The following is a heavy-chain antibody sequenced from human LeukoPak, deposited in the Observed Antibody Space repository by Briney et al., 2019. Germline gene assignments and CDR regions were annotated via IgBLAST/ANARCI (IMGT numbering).Heavy chain of an antibody. CDR1: GFTFSTYS. V-gene: IGHV3-23*01. CDR3: AKDVVPDSGWDLDY. J-gene: IGHJ4*02. D-gene: IGHD6-19*01. Sequence: GSLILSCAASGFTFSTYSMTWVRQGPGKGLEWVSSIYPNGNTTFYPDSEKGRFTISRNTSKNTLYLQMSSLRTEDTAIYYCAKDVVPDSGWDLDYWGQGTLVTVSS. CDR2: IYPNGNTT.